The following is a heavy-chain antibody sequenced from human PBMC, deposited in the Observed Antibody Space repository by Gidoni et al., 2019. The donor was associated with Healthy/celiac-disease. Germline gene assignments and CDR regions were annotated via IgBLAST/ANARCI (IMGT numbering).Heavy chain of an antibody. CDR2: ISYDGSNK. J-gene: IGHJ6*02. CDR3: AKDKVWYGSGGYYYYYYGMDV. V-gene: IGHV3-30*18. D-gene: IGHD3-10*01. CDR1: GFTFSSYG. Sequence: QVQLVESGGGVVQPGRSLRLSCAASGFTFSSYGMHGVRQAPGKGLEWVAVISYDGSNKYYADAVKGRFTISRDNSKNTLYLQMNSLRAEDTAVYYCAKDKVWYGSGGYYYYYYGMDVWGQGTTVTVSS.